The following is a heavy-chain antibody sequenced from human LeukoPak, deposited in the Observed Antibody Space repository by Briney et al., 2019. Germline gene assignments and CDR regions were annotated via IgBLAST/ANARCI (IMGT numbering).Heavy chain of an antibody. Sequence: ASVKVSCKASGYTFTDYYIYWQRQAPGQGLEWMARIHPNSGDTRYAQKFQGRVTMTRDTSISTTYMELSRLTSDDTAVYYCARRNTDLDYWGQGSLVTVSS. CDR2: IHPNSGDT. J-gene: IGHJ4*02. V-gene: IGHV1-2*06. D-gene: IGHD5-18*01. CDR3: ARRNTDLDY. CDR1: GYTFTDYY.